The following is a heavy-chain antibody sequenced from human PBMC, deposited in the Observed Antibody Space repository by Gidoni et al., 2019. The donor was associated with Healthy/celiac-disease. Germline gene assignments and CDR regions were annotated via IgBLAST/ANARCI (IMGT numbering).Heavy chain of an antibody. V-gene: IGHV4-39*01. D-gene: IGHD6-19*01. J-gene: IGHJ4*02. CDR2: IYYSGST. Sequence: QLQLQESCPGLLKPSETLSLTGTVSGGSISSRSYYWGWIRQPPGKGLEWIGSIYYSGSTYYNPSLKRRVTISVDTSKNQFSLKLSSVTAADTAVYYCARRIGSGLRGSYFDYWGQGTLVTVSS. CDR1: GGSISSRSYY. CDR3: ARRIGSGLRGSYFDY.